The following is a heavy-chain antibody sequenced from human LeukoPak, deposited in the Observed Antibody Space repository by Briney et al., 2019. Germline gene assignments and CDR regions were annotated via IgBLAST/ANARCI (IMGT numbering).Heavy chain of an antibody. CDR3: ARNTYYDFWTDYLFDY. J-gene: IGHJ4*02. CDR2: IKQDGSER. Sequence: GGSLRLSCAGSGFTFSSFWMSWVRQAPGKGLDWVANIKQDGSERYYVDSVKGRFTISRDNAKNSLYLQINNLRAEDTTVYYCARNTYYDFWTDYLFDYWGQGTLVTVSS. CDR1: GFTFSSFW. D-gene: IGHD3-3*01. V-gene: IGHV3-7*01.